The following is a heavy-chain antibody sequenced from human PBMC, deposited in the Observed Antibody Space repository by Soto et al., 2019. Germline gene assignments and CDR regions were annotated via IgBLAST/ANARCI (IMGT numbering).Heavy chain of an antibody. J-gene: IGHJ4*02. V-gene: IGHV1-58*01. Sequence: SVKVSCKTSGFTFSTSAVQWVRQARGQSFEWIGWIVVGSGNTTYAQRFQERVTMTRDMPTSTAYLELSSLRSEDTAVYYCAAGVSGGKDYWGQGTLVTVS. CDR3: AAGVSGGKDY. D-gene: IGHD3-10*01. CDR2: IVVGSGNT. CDR1: GFTFSTSA.